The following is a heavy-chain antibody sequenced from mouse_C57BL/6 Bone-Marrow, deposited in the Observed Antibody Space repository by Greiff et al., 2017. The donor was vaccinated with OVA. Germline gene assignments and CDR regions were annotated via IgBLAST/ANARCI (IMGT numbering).Heavy chain of an antibody. Sequence: QVQLQQSGAELARPGASVKLSCKASGYTFTSYGISWVKQRTGQGLEWIGEIYPRSGNTYYNEKFKGKATLTADKYSSTAYMELRSLTSEDSAVYFCARSGFLLGFDYWGQGTTLTVSS. CDR2: IYPRSGNT. J-gene: IGHJ2*01. CDR3: ARSGFLLGFDY. V-gene: IGHV1-81*01. D-gene: IGHD3-2*02. CDR1: GYTFTSYG.